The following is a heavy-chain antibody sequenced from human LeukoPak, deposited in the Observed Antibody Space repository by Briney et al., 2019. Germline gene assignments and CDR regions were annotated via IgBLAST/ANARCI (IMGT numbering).Heavy chain of an antibody. Sequence: PSETLSLTCTVSGGSISSGSYYWSWIRQPAGKGLEWIGRIYTSGSTNYNPSLKSRVTISVDTSKNQFSLKLSSVTAADTAVYYCARDRPMVRGGYYYYMDVWGKGTTVTISS. D-gene: IGHD3-10*01. V-gene: IGHV4-61*02. CDR2: IYTSGST. J-gene: IGHJ6*03. CDR1: GGSISSGSYY. CDR3: ARDRPMVRGGYYYYMDV.